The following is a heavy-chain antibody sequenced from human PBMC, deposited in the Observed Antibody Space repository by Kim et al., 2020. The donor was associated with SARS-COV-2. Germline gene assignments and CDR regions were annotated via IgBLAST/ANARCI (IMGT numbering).Heavy chain of an antibody. D-gene: IGHD3-9*01. CDR1: GFTFDDYA. CDR3: AKDGPSPTDYDILTGNGFDY. V-gene: IGHV3-43*02. CDR2: ISGDGGST. Sequence: GGSLRLSCAASGFTFDDYAMHWVRQAPGKGLEWVSLISGDGGSTYYADSVKGRFTISRDNSKNSLYLQMNSLRTEDTALYYCAKDGPSPTDYDILTGNGFDYWGQGTLVTVSS. J-gene: IGHJ4*02.